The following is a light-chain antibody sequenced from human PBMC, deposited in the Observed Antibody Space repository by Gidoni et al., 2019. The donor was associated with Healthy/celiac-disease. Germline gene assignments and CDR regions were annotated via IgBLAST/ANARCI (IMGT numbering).Light chain of an antibody. CDR2: QDS. CDR1: KLGDKY. Sequence: SYELTQPPSVSVSPGQTASITCSGDKLGDKYACWYQQKPGQSPVLVIYQDSKRPSGIPERFSGSNPGNTATLSISVRQAMDVADYYCKAWDSSTAWVFGGGTKLTVL. V-gene: IGLV3-1*01. CDR3: KAWDSSTAWV. J-gene: IGLJ3*02.